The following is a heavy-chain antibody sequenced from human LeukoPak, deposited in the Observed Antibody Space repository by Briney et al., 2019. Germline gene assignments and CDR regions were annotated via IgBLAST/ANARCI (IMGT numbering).Heavy chain of an antibody. CDR3: TTRGSDSGCPFF. D-gene: IGHD3-10*01. Sequence: TGGSLRLSCAASGFTFSTYGMHWVRQAPGKGLEWVGRIKSKTDGGTTDYAAPVKGRFTISRDDSKNTLYLEMNSLKTEDTAVYYCTTRGSDSGCPFFWGQGTLVTVSS. V-gene: IGHV3-15*01. J-gene: IGHJ4*02. CDR1: GFTFSTYG. CDR2: IKSKTDGGTT.